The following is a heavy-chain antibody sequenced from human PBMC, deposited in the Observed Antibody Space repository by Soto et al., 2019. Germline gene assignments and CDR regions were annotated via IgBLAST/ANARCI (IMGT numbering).Heavy chain of an antibody. J-gene: IGHJ6*02. CDR1: GYTLTELS. V-gene: IGHV1-46*01. CDR2: INPSGGST. CDR3: ARDTAAASPYCYGMDV. D-gene: IGHD6-13*01. Sequence: ASVKVSCKVSGYTLTELSMHWVRQAPGQGLEWMGIINPSGGSTSYAQKFQGRVTMTRDTSTSTVYMELSSLRSEDTAVYYCARDTAAASPYCYGMDVWGQGTTVTVSS.